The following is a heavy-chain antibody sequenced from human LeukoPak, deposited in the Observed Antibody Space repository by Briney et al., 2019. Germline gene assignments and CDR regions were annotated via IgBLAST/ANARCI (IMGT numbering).Heavy chain of an antibody. J-gene: IGHJ4*02. Sequence: GASVKVSCKASRYTFTSYGMDWVRQAPGQGLEWMGWINTNTGNPTYAQGFTGRFVFSLDTSVSTAYLQISSLKAEDTAVYYCARGMTPQREDYWGQGTLVTVSS. CDR3: ARGMTPQREDY. D-gene: IGHD1-26*01. V-gene: IGHV7-4-1*02. CDR1: RYTFTSYG. CDR2: INTNTGNP.